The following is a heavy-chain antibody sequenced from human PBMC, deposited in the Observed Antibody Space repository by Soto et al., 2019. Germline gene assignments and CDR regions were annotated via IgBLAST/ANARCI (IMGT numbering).Heavy chain of an antibody. CDR3: TTAYSSVKDAFDI. D-gene: IGHD6-19*01. Sequence: GGSLRLSCGASGFTFSNYAMVWVRQAPGKGLEWVSGIRSSGSGPDYADSVKGRFTISRDDSKNTLYLQMNSLKTEDTAVHYYTTAYSSVKDAFDIWGQGTMVTVSS. CDR1: GFTFSNYA. V-gene: IGHV3-23*01. J-gene: IGHJ3*02. CDR2: IRSSGSGP.